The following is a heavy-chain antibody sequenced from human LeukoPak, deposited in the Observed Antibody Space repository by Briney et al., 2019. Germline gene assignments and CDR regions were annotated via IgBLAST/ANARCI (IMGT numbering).Heavy chain of an antibody. CDR2: IDTTTGNP. CDR3: VRGTPTPGMDY. J-gene: IGHJ4*02. CDR1: GYPFSAHF. Sequence: HGASVKVSCKASGYPFSAHFLNWVRQAPGQGLEWMGNIDTTTGNPRYAQDFTGRFVFSLDTSVSTAYLQITSLKADDTAAYYCVRGTPTPGMDYWGQETQVTVSS. D-gene: IGHD3-10*01. V-gene: IGHV7-4-1*02.